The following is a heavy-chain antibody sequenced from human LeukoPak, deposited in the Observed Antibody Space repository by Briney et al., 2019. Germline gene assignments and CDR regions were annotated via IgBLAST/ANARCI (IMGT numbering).Heavy chain of an antibody. V-gene: IGHV3-11*06. D-gene: IGHD6-19*01. Sequence: PGGSLRLSCVASGFTFSDYYMNWIRQAPGKGLEWVSYITSTTSAINYADSVKGRFTISRDNSKNTLYLQMNSLRAEDTAVYYCARDLDSSGCFDYWGQGTLVTVSS. CDR3: ARDLDSSGCFDY. CDR1: GFTFSDYY. J-gene: IGHJ4*02. CDR2: ITSTTSAI.